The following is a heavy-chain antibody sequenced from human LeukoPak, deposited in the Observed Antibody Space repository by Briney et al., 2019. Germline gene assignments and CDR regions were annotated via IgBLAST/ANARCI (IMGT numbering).Heavy chain of an antibody. CDR1: GFTFSSYG. CDR2: ISYDGSNK. V-gene: IGHV3-30*18. D-gene: IGHD5-12*01. Sequence: GRSLRLSCAASGFTFSSYGMHWVRQAPGKGLEWVAVISYDGSNKYYADSVKGRFTISRDNSKNTLYLQMNSLRAEDTAVYYCAKDPSLRGYSGFDYWGQGTLVTVSS. J-gene: IGHJ4*02. CDR3: AKDPSLRGYSGFDY.